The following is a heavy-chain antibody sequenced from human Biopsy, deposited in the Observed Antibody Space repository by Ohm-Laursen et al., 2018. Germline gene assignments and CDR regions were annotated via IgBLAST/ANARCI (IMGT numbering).Heavy chain of an antibody. J-gene: IGHJ4*02. CDR3: AHGSGSYYKWDF. CDR1: GDSITRSY. Sequence: ETLSLICTLSGDSITRSYWSWIRQSPGKGLEWIGHVFARGTPNYNPSVRSRVTMSEDTPKKQFSLKMTSVTAADTAIYYCAHGSGSYYKWDFWGRGILVTVSS. D-gene: IGHD3-10*01. V-gene: IGHV4-4*08. CDR2: VFARGTP.